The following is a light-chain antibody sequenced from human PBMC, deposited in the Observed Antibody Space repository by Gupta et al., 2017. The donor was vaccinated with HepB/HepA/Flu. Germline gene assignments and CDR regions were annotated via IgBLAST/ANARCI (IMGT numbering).Light chain of an antibody. CDR1: SSNIGAGYD. V-gene: IGLV1-40*01. CDR2: GDN. J-gene: IGLJ1*01. CDR3: QSYDISLYV. Sequence: QSVLTQPPSVSGAPGQRVTISCTGSSSNIGAGYDVHWYRQVPGTGPKVLVYGDNRRPWGVPDRFSGSRSGTSASLAITGLQAEDEAYYYCQSYDISLYVFGTGTKVIVL.